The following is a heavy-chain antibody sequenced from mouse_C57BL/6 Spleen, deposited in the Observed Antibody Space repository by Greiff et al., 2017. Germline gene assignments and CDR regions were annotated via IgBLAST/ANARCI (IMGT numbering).Heavy chain of an antibody. CDR1: GYTFTSYD. V-gene: IGHV1-85*01. CDR3: ARQTAGYFDY. Sequence: VKVVESGPELVKPGASVKLSCKASGYTFTSYDINWVKQRPGQGLEWIGWIYPRDGSTKYTEKFKGKATLTVDTSSSTAYMGLPSLTSEDSAVYFCARQTAGYFDYWGQGTTLTVSS. D-gene: IGHD3-2*01. CDR2: IYPRDGST. J-gene: IGHJ2*01.